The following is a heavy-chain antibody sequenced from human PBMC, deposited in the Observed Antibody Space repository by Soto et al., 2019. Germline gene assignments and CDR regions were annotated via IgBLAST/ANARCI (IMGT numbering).Heavy chain of an antibody. CDR2: IYYSGST. V-gene: IGHV4-59*01. CDR3: ARSRGYYDSSGYYPYGMAV. CDR1: GGSISSYY. Sequence: SETLSLTCTVSGGSISSYYWSWIRQPPGKGLEWIGYIYYSGSTNYNPSLKSRVTISVDTSKNQFSLKLSSVTAADTAVYYCARSRGYYDSSGYYPYGMAVWGQGTTVTVS. D-gene: IGHD3-22*01. J-gene: IGHJ6*02.